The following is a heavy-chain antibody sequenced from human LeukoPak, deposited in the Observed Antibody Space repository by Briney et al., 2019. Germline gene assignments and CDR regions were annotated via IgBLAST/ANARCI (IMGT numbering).Heavy chain of an antibody. CDR3: ARGLGPYYYYRSGYHDGAAYFQH. V-gene: IGHV1-18*01. CDR1: GYTFTSDG. CDR2: ISGYNGNT. Sequence: ASLKVSCKASGYTFTSDGISWGRQAPGQRLEWRGWISGYNGNTNYAQKLQGRVTMTTDTSTRQGYMELRSLRSADTAVYYCARGLGPYYYYRSGYHDGAAYFQHWGQGTLVTVSS. D-gene: IGHD3-22*01. J-gene: IGHJ1*01.